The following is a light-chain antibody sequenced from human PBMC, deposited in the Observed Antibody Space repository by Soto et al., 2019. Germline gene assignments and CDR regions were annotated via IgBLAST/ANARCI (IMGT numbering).Light chain of an antibody. CDR1: SSDVGGYNY. Sequence: QSALTQPASVSGSPGQSITISCTGTSSDVGGYNYVSWYQQHPGKAPKLRIYEVSNRPSGVSNRFSGSKSGNTASLTISGLQAEDEADYDCSSYTRSSTLVFGGGTKLTVL. J-gene: IGLJ2*01. CDR3: SSYTRSSTLV. CDR2: EVS. V-gene: IGLV2-14*01.